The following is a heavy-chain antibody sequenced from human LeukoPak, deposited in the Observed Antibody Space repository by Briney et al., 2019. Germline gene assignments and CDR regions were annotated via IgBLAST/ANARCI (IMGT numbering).Heavy chain of an antibody. J-gene: IGHJ6*04. Sequence: SETLSLTCAAFGGSLSNYYWNWIRQSPGKGLEWIGEINHSGYTNYNPSLKSRATISVDRSKNQFSLRLSSVTAADTAVYYCARAKEGTSLVLSFKYHYYFLDVWGIGTTVTVSS. D-gene: IGHD2-2*01. CDR3: ARAKEGTSLVLSFKYHYYFLDV. CDR2: INHSGYT. V-gene: IGHV4-34*01. CDR1: GGSLSNYY.